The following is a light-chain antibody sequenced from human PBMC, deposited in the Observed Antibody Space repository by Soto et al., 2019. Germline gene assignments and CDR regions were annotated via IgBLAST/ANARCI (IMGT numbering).Light chain of an antibody. CDR1: SSDVGKYDL. Sequence: QSVLTQPASVSGSPGQSITISCAGTSSDVGKYDLVSWYQQHPGKAPKLIIYEVTKRPSGVSNRFSGSKSGNAASLTISGLQTEDVADYYCRSYGLTRPYVFGPGTKVTVL. J-gene: IGLJ1*01. CDR2: EVT. V-gene: IGLV2-23*02. CDR3: RSYGLTRPYV.